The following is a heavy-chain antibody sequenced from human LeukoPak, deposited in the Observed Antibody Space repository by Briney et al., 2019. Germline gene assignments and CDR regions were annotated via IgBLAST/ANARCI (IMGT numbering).Heavy chain of an antibody. CDR1: GYTFTDYY. Sequence: ASVKVSCKASGYTFTDYYIHWVRQAPGQGLEWMGWINPHSGGTNYAQKFQGRVTMTRDTSISTAYMELSRLRSDDTALYYCARVFLDYYGSGSYGDYFYYYMDVWGKGATVTVSS. D-gene: IGHD3-10*01. J-gene: IGHJ6*03. V-gene: IGHV1-2*02. CDR2: INPHSGGT. CDR3: ARVFLDYYGSGSYGDYFYYYMDV.